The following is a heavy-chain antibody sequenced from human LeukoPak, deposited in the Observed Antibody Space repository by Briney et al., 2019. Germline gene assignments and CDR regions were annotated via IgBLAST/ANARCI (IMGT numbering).Heavy chain of an antibody. CDR2: LTTYDNS. CDR3: ARQSAIRYSYGSGTFYTKVHAFDL. D-gene: IGHD3-10*01. Sequence: GESLRLSCAASGLYLNVSDIPWVPQAPGQGVEWVASLTTYDNSYYSDSVRGRFSVSRDNGANSFYLQMNTLRAGDTAVYYCARQSAIRYSYGSGTFYTKVHAFDLWGQGTEVTVSS. J-gene: IGHJ3*01. CDR1: GLYLNVSD. V-gene: IGHV3-13*04.